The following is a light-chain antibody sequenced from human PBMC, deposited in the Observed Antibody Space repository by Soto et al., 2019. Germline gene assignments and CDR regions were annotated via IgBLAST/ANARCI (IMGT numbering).Light chain of an antibody. CDR2: VVS. Sequence: EIVLTQSPATLSLSPGERATLSCRASQSVSSFLAWYQQRPGQPPRLLIYVVSNRATGSPTRFSGSGSGTDFTLTISSLEPEDFAVYYCQQRINWPLTFGGGTKVEIK. CDR1: QSVSSF. CDR3: QQRINWPLT. J-gene: IGKJ4*01. V-gene: IGKV3-11*01.